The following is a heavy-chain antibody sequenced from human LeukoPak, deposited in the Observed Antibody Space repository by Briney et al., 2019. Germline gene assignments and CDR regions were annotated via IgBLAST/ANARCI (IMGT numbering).Heavy chain of an antibody. Sequence: SGGSLRLSCAASGFTVSSNYMSWVRQAPGKGLEWVSVIYSGGSTYYADSVKGRFTISRDNSKNTLYLQMNSLRAEDTAVYYCARGGALITMVRGSWGQGTLVTVSS. CDR2: IYSGGST. CDR3: ARGGALITMVRGS. J-gene: IGHJ4*02. V-gene: IGHV3-66*01. CDR1: GFTVSSNY. D-gene: IGHD3-10*01.